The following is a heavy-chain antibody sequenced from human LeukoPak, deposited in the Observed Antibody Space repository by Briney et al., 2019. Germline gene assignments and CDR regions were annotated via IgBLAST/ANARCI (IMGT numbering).Heavy chain of an antibody. V-gene: IGHV3-74*01. J-gene: IGHJ4*02. Sequence: GGSLRLSCAASGFTFSSYWMHWVRQAPGKGLVWVSRINNDGSSTTYADSVKGRFTISRDNSKNTLYLQMNSLRAEDTAVYYCARGPDYYGSGSYPRPLRYWGQGTLVTVSS. CDR3: ARGPDYYGSGSYPRPLRY. CDR1: GFTFSSYW. CDR2: INNDGSST. D-gene: IGHD3-10*01.